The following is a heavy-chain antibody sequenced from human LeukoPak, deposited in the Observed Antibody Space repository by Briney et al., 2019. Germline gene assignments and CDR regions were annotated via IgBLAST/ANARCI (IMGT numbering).Heavy chain of an antibody. CDR1: GLTFSSYS. Sequence: PGGSLRLSCAAPGLTFSSYSMNWFRQAPGKGLEWISYISSTSSTIYYADSVKGRFTISRDKAKNSLYLQMNSLRDEDTAVYYCARDSMTDYWGQGTLVTVSS. D-gene: IGHD2/OR15-2a*01. V-gene: IGHV3-48*02. CDR3: ARDSMTDY. CDR2: ISSTSSTI. J-gene: IGHJ4*02.